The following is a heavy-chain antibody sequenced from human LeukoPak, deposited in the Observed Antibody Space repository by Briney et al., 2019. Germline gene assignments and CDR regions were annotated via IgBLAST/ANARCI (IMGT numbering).Heavy chain of an antibody. CDR1: GFTFGDYA. CDR3: TLLSPSRWLQLDY. CDR2: IRSKAYGGTT. J-gene: IGHJ4*02. D-gene: IGHD5-24*01. V-gene: IGHV3-49*04. Sequence: PGGSLRLSCTASGFTFGDYAMSWVRQAPGKGLEWVGFIRSKAYGGTTEYAASVKGRFTISRDDSKSIAYLQMNSLKTEDTAVYYCTLLSPSRWLQLDYWGQGTLVTVSS.